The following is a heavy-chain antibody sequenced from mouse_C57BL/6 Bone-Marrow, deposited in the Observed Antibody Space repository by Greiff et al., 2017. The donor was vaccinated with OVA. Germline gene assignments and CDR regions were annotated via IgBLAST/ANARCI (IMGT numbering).Heavy chain of an antibody. J-gene: IGHJ4*01. CDR2: IYPGSGNT. Sequence: QVQLQQSGAELVRPGASVKLSCKASGYTFTDYYINWVKQRPGQGLEWIARIYPGSGNTYYNGKFKGKATLTAEKSSSTAYMQLSSLTAADSAVYFCARSNAMDDWGQGTSVTVSS. CDR3: ARSNAMDD. V-gene: IGHV1-76*01. CDR1: GYTFTDYY.